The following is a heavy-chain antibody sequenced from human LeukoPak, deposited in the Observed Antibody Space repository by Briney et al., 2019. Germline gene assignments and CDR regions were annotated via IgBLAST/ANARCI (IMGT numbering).Heavy chain of an antibody. CDR2: ISSSGSTI. J-gene: IGHJ4*02. Sequence: GGSLRLSCAASGFTFSDYYMSWIRQAPGKGLEWVSYISSSGSTIYYADSVKGRFTISRDNAKNSLYLQMNSLRAEDTAVYYCAKAIAVAGLWELYYFDYWGQGTLVTVSS. CDR1: GFTFSDYY. V-gene: IGHV3-11*01. CDR3: AKAIAVAGLWELYYFDY. D-gene: IGHD6-19*01.